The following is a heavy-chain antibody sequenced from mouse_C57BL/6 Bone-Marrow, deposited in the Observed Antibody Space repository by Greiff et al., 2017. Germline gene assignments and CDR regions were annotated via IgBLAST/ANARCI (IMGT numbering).Heavy chain of an antibody. V-gene: IGHV2-6*01. J-gene: IGHJ1*03. CDR1: GFSLTSYG. CDR3: ARGSSYWYFDV. D-gene: IGHD1-1*01. Sequence: QVQLQQSGPGLVAPSQRLSITCTVSGFSLTSYGVDWVRQSPGKGLEWLGVIWGVGSTNYNSALKSRLSISKDNSKSQVFLKMNSLQTDDTAMDYCARGSSYWYFDVWGTGTTVTVSS. CDR2: IWGVGST.